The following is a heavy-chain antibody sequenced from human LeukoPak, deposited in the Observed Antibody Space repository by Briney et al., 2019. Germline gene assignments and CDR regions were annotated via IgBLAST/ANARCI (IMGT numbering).Heavy chain of an antibody. V-gene: IGHV1-69*01. J-gene: IGHJ4*02. CDR3: ARESPSYGYFDY. Sequence: EASVKVSCKASGGTFSSYDISWVRQAPGQGLEWMEGIIPIFGTANYAQKFQGRVTITADESTSTTYMELSSLRSEDTAVYYCARESPSYGYFDYWGQGTLVTVSS. D-gene: IGHD5-18*01. CDR1: GGTFSSYD. CDR2: IIPIFGTA.